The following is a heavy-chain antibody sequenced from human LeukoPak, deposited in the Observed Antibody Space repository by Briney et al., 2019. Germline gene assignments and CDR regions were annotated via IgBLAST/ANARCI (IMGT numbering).Heavy chain of an antibody. CDR2: IYHSGST. J-gene: IGHJ4*02. Sequence: SETLSLTCAVSGGSISSSNWWSWVRQPPGKGLERIGEIYHSGSTNYNPSLKSRVTISVDKSKNQFSLKLSSVTAADTAVYYCARARIAAAAPYFDYWGQGTLVTVSS. D-gene: IGHD6-13*01. CDR3: ARARIAAAAPYFDY. CDR1: GGSISSSNW. V-gene: IGHV4-4*02.